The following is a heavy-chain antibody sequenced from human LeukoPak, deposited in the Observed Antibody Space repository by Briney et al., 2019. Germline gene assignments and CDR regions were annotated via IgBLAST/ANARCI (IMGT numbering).Heavy chain of an antibody. V-gene: IGHV3-21*01. D-gene: IGHD5-18*01. CDR1: GFTFSSYS. CDR3: ARDSRIQLWLN. J-gene: IGHJ4*02. CDR2: ISSSSSYI. Sequence: GGSLRLSCAASGFTFSSYSMNWVRQAPGKGLEWVLSISSSSSYIYYADPVKGRFTISRDNAKNSLYLQMNSLRAEDTAVYYCARDSRIQLWLNWGQGTLVTVSS.